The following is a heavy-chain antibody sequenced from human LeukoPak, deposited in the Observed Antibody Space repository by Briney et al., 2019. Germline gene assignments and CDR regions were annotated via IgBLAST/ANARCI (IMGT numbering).Heavy chain of an antibody. J-gene: IGHJ4*02. Sequence: GGSLRLSCAASGFTFSSYWMSWVRQAPGKGLEWVSVISSGGSTYYADSVKGRFTVSRDNSKNTLYLQMNSLRAEDTAVYYCARDDYWGQGTLVTVSS. CDR1: GFTFSSYW. CDR3: ARDDY. CDR2: ISSGGST. V-gene: IGHV3-66*02.